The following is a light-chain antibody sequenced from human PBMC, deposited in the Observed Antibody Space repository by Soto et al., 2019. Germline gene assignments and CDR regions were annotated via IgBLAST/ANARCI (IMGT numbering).Light chain of an antibody. J-gene: IGKJ5*01. CDR2: AAS. V-gene: IGKV1-27*01. CDR1: QGIYNY. CDR3: HKYNSALLT. Sequence: DIQMTQSPSSLSASVGDRVTITCRASQGIYNYLAWYQQKPWKAPKLLIYAASTLEAGVPSRVSGSGSGTDFTLTISSLQPEDVATYYCHKYNSALLTFGQGTRLEIK.